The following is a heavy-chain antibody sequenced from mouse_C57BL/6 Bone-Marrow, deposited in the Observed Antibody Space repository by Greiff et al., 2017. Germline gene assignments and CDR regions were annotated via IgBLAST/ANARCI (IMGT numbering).Heavy chain of an antibody. V-gene: IGHV14-3*01. CDR2: IDPANGNN. CDR1: GFNIKNTY. Sequence: EVKLQESVAELVRPGASVKLSCTASGFNIKNTYMHWVNQRPEQGLEWIGRIDPANGNNKSAPKFHGKATITADTSSNTAYLQLSSQTSEDTAIYYCAREPHWDGFADWGQGTLVTVSA. D-gene: IGHD4-1*01. CDR3: AREPHWDGFAD. J-gene: IGHJ3*01.